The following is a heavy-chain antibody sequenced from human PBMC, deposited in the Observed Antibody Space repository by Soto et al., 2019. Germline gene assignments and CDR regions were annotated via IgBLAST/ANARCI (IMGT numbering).Heavy chain of an antibody. J-gene: IGHJ4*02. CDR3: ARDHPRYYYDSSGNFDY. CDR1: GFTFSSYS. Sequence: GGSLRLSCAASGFTFSSYSMNWVRQAPGKGLEWVSYISSSSSTIYYADSVKGRSTISRDNAKNSLYLQMNSLRDEDTAVYYCARDHPRYYYDSSGNFDYWGQGTLVTVSS. D-gene: IGHD3-22*01. V-gene: IGHV3-48*02. CDR2: ISSSSSTI.